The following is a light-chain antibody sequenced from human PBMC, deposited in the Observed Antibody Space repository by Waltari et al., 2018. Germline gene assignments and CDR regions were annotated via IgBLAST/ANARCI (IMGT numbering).Light chain of an antibody. Sequence: SYELTQPPSVSVSPGQTATITCSGDALPKQFAFWYQQKPGKAPVLVTYKYTERPSGFPDRFSGSTSGTTVTLTISGVQAEDEADYYCQSADSTSTHVVFGGGTKLTVL. V-gene: IGLV3-25*03. CDR2: KYT. J-gene: IGLJ2*01. CDR1: ALPKQF. CDR3: QSADSTSTHVV.